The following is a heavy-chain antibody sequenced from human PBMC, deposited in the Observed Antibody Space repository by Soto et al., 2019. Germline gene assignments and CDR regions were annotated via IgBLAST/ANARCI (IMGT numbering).Heavy chain of an antibody. CDR1: GGSISSYY. J-gene: IGHJ6*03. Sequence: SETLSLTCPVSGGSISSYYWSWIRQPPGKGLEWIGYIYYSGSTNYNPSLKSRVTISVDTSKNQFSLKLSSVTAADTAVYYCARREEEVWFGARAEYYYYMDVWGKGTTVTVSS. CDR3: ARREEEVWFGARAEYYYYMDV. V-gene: IGHV4-59*12. CDR2: IYYSGST. D-gene: IGHD3-10*01.